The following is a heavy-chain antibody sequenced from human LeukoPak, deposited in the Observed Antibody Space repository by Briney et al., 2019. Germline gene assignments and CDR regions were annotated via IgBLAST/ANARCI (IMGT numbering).Heavy chain of an antibody. CDR3: ARALGRVYDF. Sequence: SGGSLRLSCAASGFTFGLYGMSWVRHAPGKGLEWVSGLNWHGGSTGYADSVKGRFTISRDDAKNCLYLPVHSLRGEDTAVYFFARALGRVYDFGGEGTVVRVST. V-gene: IGHV3-20*04. CDR2: LNWHGGST. J-gene: IGHJ4*02. CDR1: GFTFGLYG. D-gene: IGHD5/OR15-5a*01.